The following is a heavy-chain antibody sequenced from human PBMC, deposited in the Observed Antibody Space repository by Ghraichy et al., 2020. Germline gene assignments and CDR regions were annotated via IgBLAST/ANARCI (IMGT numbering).Heavy chain of an antibody. CDR1: GGSVSSGSYY. CDR2: IYYSGST. J-gene: IGHJ5*02. CDR3: ERGRYCSGGSCYYQNWLDP. D-gene: IGHD2-15*01. Sequence: GSLRLSCTVSGGSVSSGSYYWNWIRQPPGKGLEWIGYIYYSGSTNYSPSLKSRVTISVDTSKNQFSLRLSSVTAADTAVYYCERGRYCSGGSCYYQNWLDPWGQGSLVTVSS. V-gene: IGHV4-61*01.